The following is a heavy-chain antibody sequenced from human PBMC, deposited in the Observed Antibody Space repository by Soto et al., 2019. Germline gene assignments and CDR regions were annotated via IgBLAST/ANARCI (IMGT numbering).Heavy chain of an antibody. V-gene: IGHV1-69*01. D-gene: IGHD3-3*01. CDR2: IIPIFGTA. J-gene: IGHJ5*02. CDR3: ARVVWSGSNWFDP. CDR1: GGTFSSYA. Sequence: QVQLVQSGAEVKKPGSSVKVSCKASGGTFSSYAISWVRQAPGQGLEWMGGIIPIFGTANYAQKFQGRVTLTADESTSTADMELSSLRAEDTAVYYCARVVWSGSNWFDPWGQGTLVTVSS.